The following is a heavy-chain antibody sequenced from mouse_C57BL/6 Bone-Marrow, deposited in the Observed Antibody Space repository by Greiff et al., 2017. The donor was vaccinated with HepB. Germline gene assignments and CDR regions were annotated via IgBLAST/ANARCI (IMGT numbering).Heavy chain of an antibody. CDR1: GFTFSSYA. V-gene: IGHV5-4*01. J-gene: IGHJ1*03. CDR3: GREGITTVVGPLYWYFDV. Sequence: EVKLVESGGGLVKPGGSLKLSCAASGFTFSSYAMSWVRQTPEKRLEWVATISDGGSYTYYPDNVKGRFTISRDNAKNNLYLQMSHLKSEDTAMYYCGREGITTVVGPLYWYFDVWGTGTTVTVSS. D-gene: IGHD1-1*01. CDR2: ISDGGSYT.